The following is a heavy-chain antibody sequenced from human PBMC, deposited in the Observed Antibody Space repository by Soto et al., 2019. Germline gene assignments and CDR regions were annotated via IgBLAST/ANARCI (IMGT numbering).Heavy chain of an antibody. CDR1: GFTFSSYS. D-gene: IGHD2-2*01. J-gene: IGHJ5*02. Sequence: EVQLVESGGGLVKPGGSLRLSCAASGFTFSSYSMNWVRQAPGKGLEWVSSISSSSSYIYYADSVKGRFTISRDNAKNSLYLQMNSQRAEDTAVYYCARGVVPAAMEEDGFDPWGQGTLVTVSS. CDR3: ARGVVPAAMEEDGFDP. CDR2: ISSSSSYI. V-gene: IGHV3-21*01.